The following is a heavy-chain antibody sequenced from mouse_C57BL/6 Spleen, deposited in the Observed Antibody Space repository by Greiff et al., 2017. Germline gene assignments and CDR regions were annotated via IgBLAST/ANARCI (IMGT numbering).Heavy chain of an antibody. CDR1: GYTFTSYW. CDR3: ARFKLEQNAMDY. D-gene: IGHD4-1*01. Sequence: VQLQQPGAELVKPGASVKMSCKASGYTFTSYWITWVKQRPGQGLAWIGDIYPGSGSTNYNEKFKGKATLTVDTSSSTAYMQLSSLTSEDSSVYYCARFKLEQNAMDYWGQGTSGTGSS. J-gene: IGHJ4*01. V-gene: IGHV1-55*01. CDR2: IYPGSGST.